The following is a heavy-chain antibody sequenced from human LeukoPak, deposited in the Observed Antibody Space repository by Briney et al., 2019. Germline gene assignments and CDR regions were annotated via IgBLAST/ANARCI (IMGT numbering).Heavy chain of an antibody. J-gene: IGHJ6*02. CDR3: ARARYFDWLPRSYYYYGMDV. V-gene: IGHV4-39*07. D-gene: IGHD3-9*01. CDR2: IYYSGST. CDR1: GGSISSSSFY. Sequence: SGTLSLTCTVSGGSISSSSFYWGWIRQPPGKGLAWIGSIYYSGSTYYKPSLKSRVTISVDTSKNQFSLKLSSVTAADTAVYYCARARYFDWLPRSYYYYGMDVWGQGTTVTVSS.